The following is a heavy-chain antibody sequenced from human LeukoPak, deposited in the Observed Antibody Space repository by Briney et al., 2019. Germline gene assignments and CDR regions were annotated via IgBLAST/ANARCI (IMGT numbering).Heavy chain of an antibody. Sequence: GGSLRLSCAVSGFSVSGYWMTWVRQAPGKGLEWVAVIWYDGSNKYYADSVKGRFTISRDNSKNTLCLQMNSLRAEDTAVYYCARDIVAGYMDVWGKGTTVTVSS. CDR3: ARDIVAGYMDV. V-gene: IGHV3-33*01. CDR2: IWYDGSNK. D-gene: IGHD5-12*01. CDR1: GFSVSGYW. J-gene: IGHJ6*03.